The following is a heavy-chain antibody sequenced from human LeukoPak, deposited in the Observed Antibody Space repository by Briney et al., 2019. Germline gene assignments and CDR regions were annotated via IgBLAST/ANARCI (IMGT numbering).Heavy chain of an antibody. D-gene: IGHD3-22*01. CDR1: GGSISSSSYY. J-gene: IGHJ4*02. Sequence: SETLSLTCTVSGGSISSSSYYWGWIRQPPGTGLEWIGSIYYSGSTYYNPSLKSRVTISVDTSKNQFSLKLSSVTAADTAVYYCANADSSGYCYDYWGQGTLVTVSS. V-gene: IGHV4-39*07. CDR3: ANADSSGYCYDY. CDR2: IYYSGST.